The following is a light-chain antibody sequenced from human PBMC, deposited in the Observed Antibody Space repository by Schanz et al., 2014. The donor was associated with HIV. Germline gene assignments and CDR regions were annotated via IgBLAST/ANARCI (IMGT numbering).Light chain of an antibody. CDR1: SSDVGTYDY. CDR3: SSYAGSNNLRV. Sequence: QSALTQPASVSGSPGQSITISCTGTSSDVGTYDYVSWYQQHPGKAPKLMIYDVSYRPSGVSNRFSGSKSGNTASLTISGLQAEDEADYFCSSYAGSNNLRVFGGGTKLTV. V-gene: IGLV2-14*03. J-gene: IGLJ2*01. CDR2: DVS.